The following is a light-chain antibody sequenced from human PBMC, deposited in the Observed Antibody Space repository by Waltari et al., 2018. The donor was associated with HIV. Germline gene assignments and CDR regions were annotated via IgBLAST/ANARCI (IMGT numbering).Light chain of an antibody. J-gene: IGKJ2*01. CDR3: QQYDSFPST. CDR2: KAS. Sequence: DIQMTQSPSIVSASLGDRVTITCRASQTISTWLAWYQQRPGKAPDLLIYKASTLEGGVPSRFSGSRSGTEFTLSISNLQSNDSATYYCQQYDSFPSTFGQGTKLEI. V-gene: IGKV1-5*03. CDR1: QTISTW.